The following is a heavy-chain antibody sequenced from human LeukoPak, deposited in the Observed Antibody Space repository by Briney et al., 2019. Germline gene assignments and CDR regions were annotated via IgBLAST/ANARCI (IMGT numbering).Heavy chain of an antibody. D-gene: IGHD3-22*01. Sequence: GGSLRLSCAASGFTFSSYAMSWVRQAPGKGLEWVSAISGSGGSTYYADSVKGRFTISRDNSKNTLYLQMNSLRAEDTAVYYCAKSSRYYYDSSGAFDIWGQGTMVTVSS. CDR3: AKSSRYYYDSSGAFDI. J-gene: IGHJ3*02. CDR2: ISGSGGST. V-gene: IGHV3-23*01. CDR1: GFTFSSYA.